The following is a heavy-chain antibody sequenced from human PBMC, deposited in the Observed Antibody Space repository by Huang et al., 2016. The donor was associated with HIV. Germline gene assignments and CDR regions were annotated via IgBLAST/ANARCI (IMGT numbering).Heavy chain of an antibody. CDR3: ARGAQGKYCSGGSCYYFDY. D-gene: IGHD2-15*01. CDR2: IYYSGGT. CDR1: GGSISTYY. V-gene: IGHV4-59*01. Sequence: QVQLQESGPGLVKPSETLSLTCTVSGGSISTYYWSWIRQPPGKGLEWIGYIYYSGGTNYTPALKSRVTISVDTSKNQFSLKLSSVTAADTAVYYCARGAQGKYCSGGSCYYFDYWGQGTLVTVSS. J-gene: IGHJ4*02.